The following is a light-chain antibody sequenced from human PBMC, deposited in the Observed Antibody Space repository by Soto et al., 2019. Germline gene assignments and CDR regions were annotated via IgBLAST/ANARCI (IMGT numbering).Light chain of an antibody. J-gene: IGLJ3*02. CDR3: AAWDESLSGGV. Sequence: QSVLTQPPSVSGTPGQRVTISCSGSSSNIGNGYVYWYQQFPGTAPKLLISRIIQRPSGVPDRFSGSKSGTSASLAISGLRSEDEADYYCAAWDESLSGGVFGGGTKLTVL. V-gene: IGLV1-47*01. CDR2: RII. CDR1: SSNIGNGY.